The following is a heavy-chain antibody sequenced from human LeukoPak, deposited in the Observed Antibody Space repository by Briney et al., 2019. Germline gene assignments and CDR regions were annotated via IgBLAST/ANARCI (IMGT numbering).Heavy chain of an antibody. CDR1: VYSFNSYW. V-gene: IGHV5-51*01. CDR2: IYPGDSSI. CDR3: ARRAYYESSGSYDC. J-gene: IGHJ4*02. Sequence: KISFKGSVYSFNSYWIGWVRQMPGKGLEGMGIIYPGDSSIRYSPSFQGQVTISADKSISTAYLQWNSLTASDTAMYYCARRAYYESSGSYDCWGQGTLVTVSS. D-gene: IGHD3-22*01.